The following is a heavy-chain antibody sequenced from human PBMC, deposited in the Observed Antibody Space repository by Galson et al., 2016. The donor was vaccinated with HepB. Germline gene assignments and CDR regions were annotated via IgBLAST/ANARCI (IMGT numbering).Heavy chain of an antibody. CDR2: INHLENT. V-gene: IGHV4-34*01. D-gene: IGHD5/OR15-5a*01. CDR3: ARVERSVYFSQSYFYNGIDV. Sequence: SETLSLTCTVSGGSISSYYWSWIRQPPGKGLEWIGEINHLENTNYNPSLKSRVTMSVDTSKNQISLKVTFVTAADAAVYYCARVERSVYFSQSYFYNGIDVWGQGTTVTVSS. J-gene: IGHJ6*02. CDR1: GGSISSYY.